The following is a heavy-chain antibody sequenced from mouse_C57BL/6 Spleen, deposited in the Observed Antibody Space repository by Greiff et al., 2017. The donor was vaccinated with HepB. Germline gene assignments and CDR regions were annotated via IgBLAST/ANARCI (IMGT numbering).Heavy chain of an antibody. CDR2: INPSTGGT. Sequence: VQLQQSGPELVKPGASVKISCKASGYSFTGYYMNRVKQSPEKSLEWIGEINPSTGGTTYNQKFKAKATLTVDKSSSTAYMQLKSLTSEDSAVYYCARYYFDYWGQGTTLTVSS. CDR1: GYSFTGYY. CDR3: ARYYFDY. V-gene: IGHV1-42*01. J-gene: IGHJ2*01.